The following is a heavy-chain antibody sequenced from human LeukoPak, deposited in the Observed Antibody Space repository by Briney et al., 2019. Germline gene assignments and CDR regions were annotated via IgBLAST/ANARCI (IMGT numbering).Heavy chain of an antibody. Sequence: GGPLRLSCAASGFTFSDYYMSWIRQAPGKGLEWGSYISSSSGYTNYADAVKGRFTISRDNAKNSLYLQMNSLRAEDTAVYYCARATYGDYYFDYWGQGTLVTVSS. CDR1: GFTFSDYY. CDR3: ARATYGDYYFDY. D-gene: IGHD4-17*01. J-gene: IGHJ4*02. V-gene: IGHV3-11*06. CDR2: ISSSSGYT.